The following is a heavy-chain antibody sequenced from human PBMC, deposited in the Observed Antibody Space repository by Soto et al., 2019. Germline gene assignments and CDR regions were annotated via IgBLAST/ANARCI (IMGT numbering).Heavy chain of an antibody. J-gene: IGHJ4*02. CDR2: IYYSGST. CDR3: AREGIDYGFLDY. CDR1: GGSISSGDYY. V-gene: IGHV4-30-4*01. D-gene: IGHD3-10*01. Sequence: PSETLSLTCTVSGGSISSGDYYWSWIRQPPGKGLEWIGYIYYSGSTYYNPSLKSRVTISVDTSKNQFSLKLSSVTAADTAVYYCAREGIDYGFLDYWGQGTLVTVSS.